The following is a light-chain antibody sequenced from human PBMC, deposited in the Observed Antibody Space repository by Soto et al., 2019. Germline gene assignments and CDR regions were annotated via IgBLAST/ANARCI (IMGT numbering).Light chain of an antibody. J-gene: IGKJ5*01. CDR1: QSISSY. CDR3: QQSYSTLIT. V-gene: IGKV1-39*01. CDR2: AAS. Sequence: DIQMPQYPTSLSASVGDRVTITCRASQSISSYLNWYQQKPGKAPKLLIYAASSLQSGVPSRFSGSGSGTDFTLTISSLQPEDFATYYCQQSYSTLITFGQGTRLEIK.